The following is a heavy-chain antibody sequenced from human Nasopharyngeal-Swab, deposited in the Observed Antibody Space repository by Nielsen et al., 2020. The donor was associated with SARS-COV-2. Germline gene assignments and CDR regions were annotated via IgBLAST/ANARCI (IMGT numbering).Heavy chain of an antibody. CDR3: GTDFGIPPGAVSDY. V-gene: IGHV1-2*06. D-gene: IGHD3-16*01. CDR2: INPNSGGT. CDR1: GYTFTGYY. Sequence: ASVKVSCKASGYTFTGYYMHWVRQAPGQGLEWMGRINPNSGGTNYAQKFQGRVTMTRDTSISTAYMELSRLRSDDTAVYFCGTDFGIPPGAVSDYWGQGTLVTVSS. J-gene: IGHJ4*02.